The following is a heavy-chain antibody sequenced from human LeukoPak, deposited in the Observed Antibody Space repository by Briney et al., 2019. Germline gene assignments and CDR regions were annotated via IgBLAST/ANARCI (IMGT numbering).Heavy chain of an antibody. CDR3: VREGPRGLAFDI. Sequence: GGSLRLSCAASGFTFSTYAMHWVRQTPGKGLEWVAVTSPDGGIRYYSDSVKGRFTISRDNSKNTLYLQMNGLRVEDTAVYYCVREGPRGLAFDIWGQGTMVTVSS. D-gene: IGHD3/OR15-3a*01. J-gene: IGHJ3*02. CDR2: TSPDGGIR. V-gene: IGHV3-30-3*01. CDR1: GFTFSTYA.